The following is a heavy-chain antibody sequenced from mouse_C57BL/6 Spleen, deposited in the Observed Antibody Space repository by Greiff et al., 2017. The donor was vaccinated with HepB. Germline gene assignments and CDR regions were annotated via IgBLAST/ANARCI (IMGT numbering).Heavy chain of an antibody. J-gene: IGHJ3*01. CDR3: ARRDYDGAWLDY. V-gene: IGHV1-26*01. CDR2: INPNNGGT. Sequence: EVKLQQSGPELVKPGASVKLSCKASGYTFTDYYMNWVKQSHGKSLEWIGNINPNNGGTNYNQKFKGQATLTVDKSSSTSYMEIRSLTSEDSAVYYCARRDYDGAWLDYWGQGTTVTVSA. CDR1: GYTFTDYY. D-gene: IGHD2-4*01.